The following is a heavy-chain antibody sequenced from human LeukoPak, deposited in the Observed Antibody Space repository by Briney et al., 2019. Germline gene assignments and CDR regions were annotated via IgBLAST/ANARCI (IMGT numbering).Heavy chain of an antibody. V-gene: IGHV3-30-3*01. J-gene: IGHJ4*02. CDR3: AKVEMATIDY. CDR1: GFTFSSYA. D-gene: IGHD5-24*01. CDR2: ISYDGSNK. Sequence: PGGSLRPSCAASGFTFSSYAMHWVRQAPGKGLGWVAVISYDGSNKYYADSVKGRFTISRDNSKNTLYLQMNSLRAEDTAVYYCAKVEMATIDYWGQGTLVTVSS.